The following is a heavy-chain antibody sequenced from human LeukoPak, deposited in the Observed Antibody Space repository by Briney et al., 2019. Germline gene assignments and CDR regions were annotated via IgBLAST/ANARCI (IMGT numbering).Heavy chain of an antibody. CDR1: GYTFTEYG. Sequence: WASVKVSCKASGYTFTEYGISWVRQAPGQGLEWMGWISAYNGDTYYTQKLQGRVTMTTETSTSTAYMELRSLRSDDTALYYCARDFYLYTGYGRSFDYWGQGTLVTVSS. J-gene: IGHJ4*02. D-gene: IGHD5-12*01. V-gene: IGHV1-18*01. CDR2: ISAYNGDT. CDR3: ARDFYLYTGYGRSFDY.